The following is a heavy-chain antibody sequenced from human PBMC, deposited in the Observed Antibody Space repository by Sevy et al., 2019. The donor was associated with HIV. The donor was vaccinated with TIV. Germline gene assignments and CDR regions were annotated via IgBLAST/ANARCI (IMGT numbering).Heavy chain of an antibody. Sequence: GGSLRLSCTASGFTFRNYAMNWVRQAPGKGLERVALISYDGRNKYYADSVRGRFAISRDNSKNTLYLQMNSLRPEDTAIYYCAREGQLWFVYYFDNWGQGTLVTVSS. CDR2: ISYDGRNK. J-gene: IGHJ4*02. D-gene: IGHD3-10*01. CDR1: GFTFRNYA. CDR3: AREGQLWFVYYFDN. V-gene: IGHV3-30*09.